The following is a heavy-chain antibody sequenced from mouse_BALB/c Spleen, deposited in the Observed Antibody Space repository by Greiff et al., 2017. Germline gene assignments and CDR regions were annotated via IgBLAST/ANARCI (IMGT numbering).Heavy chain of an antibody. D-gene: IGHD2-1*01. Sequence: EVQLQQSGPELVKPGASVKISCKASGYTFTDYNMHWVKQSPGKSLEWIGYIYPYNGGTGYNQKFKSKATLTVDNSSSTAYMELRSLTSEDSAVYYCARWDGNYEYYAMDYWGQGTSVTVSS. J-gene: IGHJ4*01. V-gene: IGHV1S29*02. CDR2: IYPYNGGT. CDR1: GYTFTDYN. CDR3: ARWDGNYEYYAMDY.